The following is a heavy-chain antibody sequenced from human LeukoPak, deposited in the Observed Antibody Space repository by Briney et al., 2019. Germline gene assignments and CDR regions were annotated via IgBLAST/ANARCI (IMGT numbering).Heavy chain of an antibody. CDR1: GGTFSSYA. CDR2: IIPILGIA. J-gene: IGHJ4*02. Sequence: SVKVSCKASGGTFSSYAISWVRQAPGQGLEWMGRIIPILGIANYAQKFQGRVTITADKSTSTAYMELSSLRSEDTAVYYCARSGYSGYFDYWGQGTLVTVSS. D-gene: IGHD5-12*01. CDR3: ARSGYSGYFDY. V-gene: IGHV1-69*04.